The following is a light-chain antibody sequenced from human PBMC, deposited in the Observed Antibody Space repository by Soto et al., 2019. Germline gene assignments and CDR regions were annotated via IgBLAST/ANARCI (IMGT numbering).Light chain of an antibody. CDR1: QRISTY. Sequence: EIQMTQSPSSLSASVGDRVTITCRASQRISTYLNWYQQKPGQAPKLLIYVASLLQSGVPSRFSGSGSGTDFTLTISGLQPEDFATYYCQQSYDTVAITFAQRTRLAVK. CDR2: VAS. V-gene: IGKV1-39*01. CDR3: QQSYDTVAIT. J-gene: IGKJ5*01.